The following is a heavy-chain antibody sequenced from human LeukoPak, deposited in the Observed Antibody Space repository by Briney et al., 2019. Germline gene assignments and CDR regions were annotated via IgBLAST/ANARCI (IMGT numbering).Heavy chain of an antibody. J-gene: IGHJ4*02. D-gene: IGHD1-26*01. Sequence: PGGSLRLSCAVSGFTFSSYAMSWVRQAPGKGLEWVSAISGSGGSTYYADSVKGRFTIPRDNSKNTLYLQMNSLRAEDTAVYYCAKGISGTYLTDYWGQGTLVTVSS. CDR2: ISGSGGST. V-gene: IGHV3-23*01. CDR3: AKGISGTYLTDY. CDR1: GFTFSSYA.